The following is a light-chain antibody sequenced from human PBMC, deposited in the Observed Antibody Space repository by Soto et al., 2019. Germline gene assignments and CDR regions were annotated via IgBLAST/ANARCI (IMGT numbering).Light chain of an antibody. CDR2: EVN. CDR1: SSDVGGYTY. J-gene: IGLJ1*01. V-gene: IGLV2-14*01. Sequence: QSVLTQPASVSGSPGQSITISCTGTSSDVGGYTYVSWYQQHPGKAPKLMIYEVNNRPSGVSNRFSGSKSGNTASLTISGLQAEDEADYYCSSYTSSSPYVFGTGTKVTVL. CDR3: SSYTSSSPYV.